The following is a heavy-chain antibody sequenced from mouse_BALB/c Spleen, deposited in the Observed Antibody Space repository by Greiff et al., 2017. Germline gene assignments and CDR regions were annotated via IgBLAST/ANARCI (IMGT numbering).Heavy chain of an antibody. D-gene: IGHD2-14*01. CDR3: ARGVREGGYYAMDY. V-gene: IGHV1-66*01. Sequence: VQLQQSGPELVKPGASVKISCKASGYSFTSYYIHWVKQRPGQGLEWIGWIFPGSGNTKYNEKFKGKATLTADTSSSTAYMQLSSLTSEDSAVYFCARGVREGGYYAMDYWGQGTSVTVSS. CDR2: IFPGSGNT. CDR1: GYSFTSYY. J-gene: IGHJ4*01.